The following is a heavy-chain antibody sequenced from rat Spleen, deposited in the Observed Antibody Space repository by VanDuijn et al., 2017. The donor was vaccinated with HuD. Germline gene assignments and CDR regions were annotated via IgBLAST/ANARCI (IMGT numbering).Heavy chain of an antibody. CDR3: ARRSDRYNYYFDY. CDR2: ISYDGSST. CDR1: GFTFSDYY. Sequence: EVQLVESDGGLVQPGRSLKLFCAATGFTFSDYYMSWVRQAPTKGLEWVATISYDGSSTYYRDSVKGRFTISRDNAQSTLYLQMDSLRSEDTATYYCARRSDRYNYYFDYWGQGVMVTVSS. V-gene: IGHV5-29*01. J-gene: IGHJ2*01. D-gene: IGHD1-5*01.